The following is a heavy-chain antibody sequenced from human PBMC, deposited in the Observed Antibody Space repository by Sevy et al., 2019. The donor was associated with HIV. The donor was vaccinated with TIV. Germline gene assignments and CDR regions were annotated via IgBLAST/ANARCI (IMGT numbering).Heavy chain of an antibody. J-gene: IGHJ4*02. V-gene: IGHV1-2*04. D-gene: IGHD3-10*01. CDR2: INPNSGGT. Sequence: ASLKVSCKASGYTFTGYYMHWVRQAPGQGLEWMGWINPNSGGTNYAQKFQGWVTMTRDTSISTAYMELSRLRSDDTAVYYCARAATMVRGVPLDYWGQGTLVTVSS. CDR1: GYTFTGYY. CDR3: ARAATMVRGVPLDY.